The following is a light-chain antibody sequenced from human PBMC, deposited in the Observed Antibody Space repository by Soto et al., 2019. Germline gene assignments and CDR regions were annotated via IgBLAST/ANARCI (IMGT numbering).Light chain of an antibody. CDR1: QSVGSN. CDR3: QQYNNWPLLYT. J-gene: IGKJ2*01. V-gene: IGKV3-15*01. CDR2: GAS. Sequence: EIVMTQSPATLSVSPGERATLSCRASQSVGSNLAWYQQKPGQAPRLLIYGASTRATGIPARFSGSGSGTEFTLTISSLQSEDFAVYHCQQYNNWPLLYTFGQGTKLEIK.